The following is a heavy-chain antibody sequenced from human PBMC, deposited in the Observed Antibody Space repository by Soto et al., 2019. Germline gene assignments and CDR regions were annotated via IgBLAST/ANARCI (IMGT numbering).Heavy chain of an antibody. Sequence: GGSLRLSCAASGFTFSSYDMHWVRQATGKGLEWVSAIGTAGDTYYPGSVKGRFTISRENAKNSLYLQMNSLRAGDTAVYYCARGSFGVVIESWFDPWGQGTLVTVSS. D-gene: IGHD3-3*01. CDR1: GFTFSSYD. J-gene: IGHJ5*02. CDR3: ARGSFGVVIESWFDP. V-gene: IGHV3-13*01. CDR2: IGTAGDT.